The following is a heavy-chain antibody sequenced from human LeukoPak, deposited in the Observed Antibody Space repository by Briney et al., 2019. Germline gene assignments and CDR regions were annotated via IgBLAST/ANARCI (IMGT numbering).Heavy chain of an antibody. CDR2: SSGSGGST. D-gene: IGHD2-15*01. Sequence: GGALRLSFAASGFTFSSYAMSWVRQAPGKGREGVAASSGSGGSTYYADSVRGRCTISRDNSKNPLYLEMTSMGAEGTAVYYCATLLGSGGSCYWCVGYYYYYYYMDVWGKGTTVTVSS. CDR1: GFTFSSYA. CDR3: ATLLGSGGSCYWCVGYYYYYYYMDV. V-gene: IGHV3-23*01. J-gene: IGHJ6*03.